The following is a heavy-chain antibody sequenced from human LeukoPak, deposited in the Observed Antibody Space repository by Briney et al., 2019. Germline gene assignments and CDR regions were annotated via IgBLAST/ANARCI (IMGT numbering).Heavy chain of an antibody. V-gene: IGHV4-59*08. CDR1: GGCISSYY. D-gene: IGHD3-10*01. Sequence: SETLSLTCTVSGGCISSYYWSWIRQPPGKGLEWSGYIDYSGSTNYNPSLKSRVNISVDTSKNHFSLKLSSVTAADTAVYYCASRVRGDIRYWGQGTLVTVSS. CDR2: IDYSGST. CDR3: ASRVRGDIRY. J-gene: IGHJ4*02.